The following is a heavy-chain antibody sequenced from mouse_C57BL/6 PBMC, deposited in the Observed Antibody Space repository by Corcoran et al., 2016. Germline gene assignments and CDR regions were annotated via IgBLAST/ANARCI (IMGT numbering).Heavy chain of an antibody. J-gene: IGHJ2*01. CDR2: INPNNGGT. CDR1: GYTFTDYY. Sequence: EVQLQQSGPELVKPGASVKISCKASGYTFTDYYMNWVKQSHGKSLEWIGDINPNNGGTSYNQKFKGKATLTVDKSSSTAYMGLRSLTSEDSAVYYCARSYFDYWGQGTTLTVSS. CDR3: ARSYFDY. V-gene: IGHV1-26*01.